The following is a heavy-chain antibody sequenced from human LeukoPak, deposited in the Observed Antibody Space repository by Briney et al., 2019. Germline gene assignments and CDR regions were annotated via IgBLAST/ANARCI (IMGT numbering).Heavy chain of an antibody. CDR2: IIPMVNTP. CDR1: GGTFRSYA. CDR3: AIFQGTYGDNDNDY. Sequence: EASVKVSCKASGGTFRSYATNWVRLAPGKGLEWMGGIIPMVNTPKYAQKFQGRVTITADESTSTGYMEVSSLRSEDTAVYYCAIFQGTYGDNDNDYWGQGTLVTVSS. V-gene: IGHV1-69*01. J-gene: IGHJ4*02. D-gene: IGHD4-17*01.